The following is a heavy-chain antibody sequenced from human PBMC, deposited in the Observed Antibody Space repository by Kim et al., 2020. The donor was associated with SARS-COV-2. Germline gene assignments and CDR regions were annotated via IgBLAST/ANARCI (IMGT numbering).Heavy chain of an antibody. J-gene: IGHJ3*02. D-gene: IGHD1-1*01. Sequence: DSVKGRFTISRDNSKNTLYLQMNSLRAEDTAVYYCAKVDRYNWNRGAFDIWGQGTMVTVSS. V-gene: IGHV3-33*06. CDR3: AKVDRYNWNRGAFDI.